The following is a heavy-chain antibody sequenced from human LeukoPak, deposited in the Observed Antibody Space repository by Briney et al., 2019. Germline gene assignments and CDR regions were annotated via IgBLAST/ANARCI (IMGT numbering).Heavy chain of an antibody. CDR2: VSGDGDTT. J-gene: IGHJ4*02. CDR3: AKGSNSLSFNFDY. CDR1: GFHFRDFS. Sequence: GGSLRLSCAASGFHFRDFSMHWVRQVPGKGLEWVSLVSGDGDTTHYADSVKGRFTISRDNNKNSLFLQMNSLRVEDTAFYYCAKGSNSLSFNFDYWGQGALVTVSS. D-gene: IGHD2/OR15-2a*01. V-gene: IGHV3-43*02.